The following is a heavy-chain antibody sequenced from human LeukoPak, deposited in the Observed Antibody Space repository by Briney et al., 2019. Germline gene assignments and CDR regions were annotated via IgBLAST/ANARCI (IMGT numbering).Heavy chain of an antibody. V-gene: IGHV4-59*01. CDR2: IYYSGST. D-gene: IGHD5-12*01. CDR1: GASISSYY. CDR3: ARGGSGYDFGSYYYYYYMDV. Sequence: SETLSLTCTVTGASISSYYWSWIRQPPGKGLEWIGYIYYSGSTNYNPSLKSRVTISVDTSKNQFSLKLSSVTAADTAVYYCARGGSGYDFGSYYYYYYMDVWGKGTTVTISS. J-gene: IGHJ6*03.